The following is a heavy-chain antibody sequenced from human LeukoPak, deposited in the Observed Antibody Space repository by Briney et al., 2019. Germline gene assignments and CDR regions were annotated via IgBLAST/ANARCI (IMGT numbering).Heavy chain of an antibody. CDR3: ARGYDSSGSFSSWFDP. D-gene: IGHD3-22*01. Sequence: SQTLSLTCAISGDSVSSNSAAWSWIRQSPSRGLEWLGRTYYRSKWYNDYAVSVKSQITINPDTSKNQFSLQLNSVTPEDTAVYYCARGYDSSGSFSSWFDPWGQGTLVTVSS. J-gene: IGHJ5*02. CDR1: GDSVSSNSAA. V-gene: IGHV6-1*01. CDR2: TYYRSKWYN.